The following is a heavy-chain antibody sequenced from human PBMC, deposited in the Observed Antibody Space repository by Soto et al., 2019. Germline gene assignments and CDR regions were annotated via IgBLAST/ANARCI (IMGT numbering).Heavy chain of an antibody. CDR1: GGSFSGYY. D-gene: IGHD4-17*01. CDR2: INHSGST. J-gene: IGHJ4*02. V-gene: IGHV4-34*01. CDR3: ARTGENQNYGDYVDY. Sequence: QVQLQQWGAGLLKPSETLSLTCAVYGGSFSGYYWSWIRQPPGKGLEWIGEINHSGSTNYNPSLKSRVTISVDTSKNQFSLKLSSVTAADTAVYYCARTGENQNYGDYVDYWGQGTLVTVSS.